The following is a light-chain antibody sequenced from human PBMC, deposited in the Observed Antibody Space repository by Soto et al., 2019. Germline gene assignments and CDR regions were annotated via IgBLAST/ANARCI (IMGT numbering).Light chain of an antibody. J-gene: IGKJ3*01. CDR3: QQYGSSLFT. V-gene: IGKV3-20*01. CDR1: QSVSSSY. Sequence: EIVLTQSPGTLSLSPGERATLSCRASQSVSSSYLAWYQQKPGQAPRLLIYGASSRDTGIPDRFSGSGSGTDFTRTISRLAHEDFAVYYCQQYGSSLFTFGPGTKVDIK. CDR2: GAS.